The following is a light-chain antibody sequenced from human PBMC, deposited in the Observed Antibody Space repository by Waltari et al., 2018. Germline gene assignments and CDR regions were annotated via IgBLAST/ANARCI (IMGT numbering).Light chain of an antibody. Sequence: HSVLTQPPSASGTPGQTVTISCSGSSSHIGSNTVNWYQQVPGTAPKLLKYSKEHRHSGVPERFSGSKSGSSASVAISGLQSEDEADYDCAAGDDSLDGVVFGGGTEL. CDR2: SKE. J-gene: IGLJ2*01. CDR3: AAGDDSLDGVV. V-gene: IGLV1-44*01. CDR1: SSHIGSNT.